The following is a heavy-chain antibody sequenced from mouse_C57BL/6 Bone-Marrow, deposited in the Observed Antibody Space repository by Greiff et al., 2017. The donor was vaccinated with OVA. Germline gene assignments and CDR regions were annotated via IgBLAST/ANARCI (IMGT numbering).Heavy chain of an antibody. CDR3: ARHEDYEYDRGHYYAMDY. D-gene: IGHD2-4*01. J-gene: IGHJ4*01. CDR2: FYPGSGSI. CDR1: GYTFTEYP. V-gene: IGHV1-62-2*01. Sequence: VQLQQSGAELVKPGASVKLSCKASGYTFTEYPIHWVKQRSGQGLEWIGWFYPGSGSIKYNEKFKDKATLTADKSSSTVYMELSRLTSEDSAVYFSARHEDYEYDRGHYYAMDYWGQGTSVTVSA.